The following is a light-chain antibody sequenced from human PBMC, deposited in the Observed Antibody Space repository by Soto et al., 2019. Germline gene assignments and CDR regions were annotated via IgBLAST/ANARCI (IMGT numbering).Light chain of an antibody. V-gene: IGLV1-47*01. J-gene: IGLJ1*01. Sequence: SVVTQPPSASGAPRQGGTLSFSGSSPKNGSNYVYWYQQLPGTAPKLLIYRNNQRPSGVPDRFSGSKSGTSASLAISGLRSEDEADYYCAAWDDSLSVLYVFGTGTKVTVL. CDR2: RNN. CDR1: SPKNGSNY. CDR3: AAWDDSLSVLYV.